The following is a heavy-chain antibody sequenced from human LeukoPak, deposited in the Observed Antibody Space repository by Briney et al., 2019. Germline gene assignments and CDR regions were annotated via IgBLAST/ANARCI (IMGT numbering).Heavy chain of an antibody. V-gene: IGHV3-48*03. CDR2: ITSSGTSI. J-gene: IGHJ4*02. D-gene: IGHD1-1*01. CDR3: ARSTTTSLFDY. CDR1: GFTFSSYE. Sequence: GGSLRLSCAASGFTFSSYEVKWVRQAPGKGREGVSFITSSGTSIFYADSVKGRFTISRDNAKNSLYLQMNSLRAEDTAVYYCARSTTTSLFDYWGQGTLVSVPS.